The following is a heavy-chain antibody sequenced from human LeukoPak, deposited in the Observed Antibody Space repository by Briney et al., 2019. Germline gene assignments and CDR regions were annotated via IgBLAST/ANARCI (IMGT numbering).Heavy chain of an antibody. D-gene: IGHD3-3*01. CDR1: GFTFSSYA. Sequence: GGSLRLSCAASGFTFSSYAMHWVRQAPGKGLEWVAVISYDGSNKYYADSVKGRFTISRDNSKNTLYLQMNSLRAEDTAVYYCARDRGFWSGPDAFDIWGQGTMVTVSS. CDR2: ISYDGSNK. J-gene: IGHJ3*02. CDR3: ARDRGFWSGPDAFDI. V-gene: IGHV3-30-3*01.